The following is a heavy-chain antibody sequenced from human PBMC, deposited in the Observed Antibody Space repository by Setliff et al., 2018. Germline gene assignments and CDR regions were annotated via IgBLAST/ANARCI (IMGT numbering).Heavy chain of an antibody. CDR2: ISVYSGNT. CDR3: ARHFAPSEAPGLAWFDP. Sequence: ASVKVSCKASGYTFSSYAISWVRQAPGQGLEWLGWISVYSGNTDYAQNFQGRVTMTADTSTSTAYMDLRFLTAADTALYFCARHFAPSEAPGLAWFDPWGQGTLVTVSS. D-gene: IGHD1-1*01. J-gene: IGHJ5*02. CDR1: GYTFSSYA. V-gene: IGHV1-18*01.